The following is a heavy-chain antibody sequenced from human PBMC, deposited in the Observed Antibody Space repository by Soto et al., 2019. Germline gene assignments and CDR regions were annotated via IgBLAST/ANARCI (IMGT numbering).Heavy chain of an antibody. Sequence: SEPLPLPCTVSGGSSSNSSYYWGRIRKPPGKGLEWIGSIYYSGSTYYNPSLKSRVTISVDTSKNQFSLKLSSVTAADTAVYYCAEGPRTKLYYFDYWGQGPLVTVSS. V-gene: IGHV4-39*01. CDR1: GGSSSNSSYY. J-gene: IGHJ4*02. CDR2: IYYSGST. CDR3: AEGPRTKLYYFDY. D-gene: IGHD1-1*01.